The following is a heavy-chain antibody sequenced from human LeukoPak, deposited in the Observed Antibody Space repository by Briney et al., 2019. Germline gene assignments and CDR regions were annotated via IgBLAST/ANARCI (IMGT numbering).Heavy chain of an antibody. J-gene: IGHJ6*02. V-gene: IGHV3-23*01. CDR1: GFSFTSYA. Sequence: GGSLRLSCAASGFSFTSYALSWIRQAPGKGLEWVSGINGLGDGTYYADSVKGRFSISRDNSRNMMYLQMNSLGAEDTAVYYCAKDRPNGMDAWGQGTTVTVSS. CDR2: INGLGDGT. CDR3: AKDRPNGMDA.